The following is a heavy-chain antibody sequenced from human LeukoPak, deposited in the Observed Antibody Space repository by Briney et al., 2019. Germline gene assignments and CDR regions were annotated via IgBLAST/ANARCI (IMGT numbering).Heavy chain of an antibody. D-gene: IGHD3-10*01. J-gene: IGHJ4*02. Sequence: SETLSLTCAVYGGSFSGYYWSWIRQPPGKGPEWIGEINHSGSTNYNPSLKSRVTISVDTSKNQFSLKLSSVTAADTAVYYCARARPYYYGSGSYSDYWGQGTLVTVSS. CDR2: INHSGST. CDR3: ARARPYYYGSGSYSDY. CDR1: GGSFSGYY. V-gene: IGHV4-34*01.